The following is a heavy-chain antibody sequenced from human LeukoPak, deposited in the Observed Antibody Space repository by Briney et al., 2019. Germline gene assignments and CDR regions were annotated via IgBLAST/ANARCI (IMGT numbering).Heavy chain of an antibody. CDR3: ARGDAFSGDH. J-gene: IGHJ4*02. V-gene: IGHV3-7*04. CDR1: GFIFTNFW. Sequence: PGGSLRLSCAVSGFIFTNFWMSWVRQAPGRGMESVANILPQGNEKYHVESVQRLFTLSRDNTKNLLFLQMNGLRVEDTAVYYCARGDAFSGDHWGQGTLVTVSS. CDR2: ILPQGNEK.